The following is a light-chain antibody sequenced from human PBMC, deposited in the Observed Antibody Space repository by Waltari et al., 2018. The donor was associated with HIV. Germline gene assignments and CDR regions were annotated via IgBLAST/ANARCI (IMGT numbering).Light chain of an antibody. V-gene: IGKV3-20*01. CDR1: QTVGNSH. Sequence: EIVLTQSAGTLSLSPGERATRHCRDSQTVGNSHLAWYQQKPGQAPRLLIYGASSWAADIPDRFSGSGSGTDFTLTIGTLEPEDFAVYYCQQYARSPWTFGQGTKVEVK. CDR2: GAS. J-gene: IGKJ1*01. CDR3: QQYARSPWT.